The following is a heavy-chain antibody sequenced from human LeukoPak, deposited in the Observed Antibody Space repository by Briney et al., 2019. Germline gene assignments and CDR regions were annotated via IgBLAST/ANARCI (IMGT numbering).Heavy chain of an antibody. CDR3: ARVGGFGYDSSGYYYFDY. J-gene: IGHJ4*02. CDR2: IYYSGST. CDR1: GGSISSGGYY. Sequence: PSETLSLTCTVSGGSISSGGYYWSWIRQHPGKGLEWIGYIYYSGSTYYNPSLKSRVTISVDTSKNQFSLKLSSVTAADTAVYYCARVGGFGYDSSGYYYFDYWGQGTLVTVSS. D-gene: IGHD3-22*01. V-gene: IGHV4-31*03.